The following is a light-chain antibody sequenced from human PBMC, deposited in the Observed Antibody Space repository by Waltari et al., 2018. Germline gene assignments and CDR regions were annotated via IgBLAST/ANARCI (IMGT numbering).Light chain of an antibody. V-gene: IGLV3-1*01. Sequence: SYELTQPPSVSVSPGQTASITCSGDKLGDKYACWYQQKPGQSPVLVIYPDSKRPSGIPGRFSGSNSGNTATLTISGTQAMDEADYYCQAWDSSTYYVFGTGTKVTVL. J-gene: IGLJ1*01. CDR3: QAWDSSTYYV. CDR2: PDS. CDR1: KLGDKY.